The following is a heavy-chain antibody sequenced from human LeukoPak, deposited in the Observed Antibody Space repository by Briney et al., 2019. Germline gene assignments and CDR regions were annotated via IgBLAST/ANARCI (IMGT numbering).Heavy chain of an antibody. CDR2: IYYSGST. D-gene: IGHD3-3*01. J-gene: IGHJ4*02. Sequence: PSETLSLTCTVSGGSISSSSYYWGWIRQPPGKGLEWIGSIYYSGSTYYNPSLKSRVTISVDTSKNHFSLKLSSVTAADTAVYYCARIPHIAWSGPGLYFDYWGQGTLVTVSS. CDR1: GGSISSSSYY. CDR3: ARIPHIAWSGPGLYFDY. V-gene: IGHV4-39*07.